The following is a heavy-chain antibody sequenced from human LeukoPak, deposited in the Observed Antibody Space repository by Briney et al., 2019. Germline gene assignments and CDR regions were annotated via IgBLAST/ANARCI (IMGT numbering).Heavy chain of an antibody. CDR3: ARERGDVGATRFDY. D-gene: IGHD1-26*01. CDR2: ISSSSSTI. V-gene: IGHV3-48*01. J-gene: IGHJ4*02. Sequence: GGSLRLSCAASGFTFSSYSMNWVRQAPGKGPEWVSYISSSSSTIYYADSVKGRFTISRDNAKNSLYLQMNSLRAEDTAVYYCARERGDVGATRFDYWGQGTLVTVSS. CDR1: GFTFSSYS.